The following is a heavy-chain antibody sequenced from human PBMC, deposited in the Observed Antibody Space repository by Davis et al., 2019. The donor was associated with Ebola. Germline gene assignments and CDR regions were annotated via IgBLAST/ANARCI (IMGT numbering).Heavy chain of an antibody. CDR1: GGSISSYY. V-gene: IGHV4-59*01. CDR2: IYYSGST. J-gene: IGHJ6*02. CDR3: ARETRYCSSTSCPRGGMDV. D-gene: IGHD2-2*01. Sequence: PSETLSLTCTVSGGSISSYYWSWIRQPPGKGLEWIGYIYYSGSTNYNPSLKSRVTISVDTSKNQFSLKLSSVTAADTAVYYCARETRYCSSTSCPRGGMDVWGQGTTVTVSS.